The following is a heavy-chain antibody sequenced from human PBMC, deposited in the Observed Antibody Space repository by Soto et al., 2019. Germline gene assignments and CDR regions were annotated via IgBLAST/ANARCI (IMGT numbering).Heavy chain of an antibody. CDR1: GFTFSSYA. J-gene: IGHJ4*02. V-gene: IGHV3-23*01. D-gene: IGHD6-13*01. CDR2: FWGSGGST. CDR3: AKDFVAAAAGTVGY. Sequence: GGSLRLSCAASGFTFSSYAMNWVRQAPGKGLEWVSGFWGSGGSTYYADSVKGRFTISRDNSKNTLYLQMNSLRAEDTAVYYCAKDFVAAAAGTVGYWGQGTLVTVSS.